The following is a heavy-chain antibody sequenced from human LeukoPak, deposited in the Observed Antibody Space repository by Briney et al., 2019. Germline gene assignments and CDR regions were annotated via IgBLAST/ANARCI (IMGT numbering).Heavy chain of an antibody. CDR2: ISVGGGNT. CDR1: GFTFSSYA. Sequence: GGSLRLSCAASGFTFSSYAMTWVRQAPGKGLERVSGISVGGGNTYYTDSVKGRFTISRDDSTNTLYLQMNSLRSEDTAVYYCAKWFGSRRALDQWGQGTLVTVSS. CDR3: AKWFGSRRALDQ. J-gene: IGHJ4*02. D-gene: IGHD6-13*01. V-gene: IGHV3-23*01.